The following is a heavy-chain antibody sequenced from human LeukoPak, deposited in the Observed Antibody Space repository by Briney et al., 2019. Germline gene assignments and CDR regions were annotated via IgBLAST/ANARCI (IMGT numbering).Heavy chain of an antibody. D-gene: IGHD2-2*01. CDR1: GFTFSSYW. J-gene: IGHJ6*03. CDR3: AVSSITYYYMDV. CDR2: ISSSSSSI. V-gene: IGHV3-48*01. Sequence: PGGSLRLSCAASGFTFSSYWMNWVRQAPGKGLEWVSYISSSSSSIKYADSVKGRFTISRDNAKNSLYLQMNSLRAEDTAVYYCAVSSITYYYMDVWGKGTTVTVSS.